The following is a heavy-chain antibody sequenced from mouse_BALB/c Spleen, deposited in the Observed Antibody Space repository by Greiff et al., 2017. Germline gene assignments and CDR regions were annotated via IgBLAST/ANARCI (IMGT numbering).Heavy chain of an antibody. CDR3: AKGYGNYGYFDV. V-gene: IGHV14-3*02. CDR1: GFNIKDTY. D-gene: IGHD2-1*01. Sequence: VQLQQSGAELVKPGASVKLSCTASGFNIKDTYMHWVKQRPEQGLEWIGRIDPANGNTKYDPKFQGKATITADTSSNTAYLQLSSLTSEDTAVYYCAKGYGNYGYFDVWGAGTTVTVSS. J-gene: IGHJ1*01. CDR2: IDPANGNT.